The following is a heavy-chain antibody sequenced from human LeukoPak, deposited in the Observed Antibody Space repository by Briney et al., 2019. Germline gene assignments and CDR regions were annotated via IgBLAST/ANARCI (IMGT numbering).Heavy chain of an antibody. D-gene: IGHD4-23*01. CDR3: ARRGGHGGSFGY. V-gene: IGHV1-8*03. CDR2: MNPNSGNT. CDR1: GYTFTSYD. Sequence: ASVKVSCKASGYTFTSYDINWVRQATGQGLEWMGWMNPNSGNTGYAQKFQGRVTITRNTSISTAYMELSSLRSEDTAVYYCARRGGHGGSFGYWGQGTLVTVSS. J-gene: IGHJ4*02.